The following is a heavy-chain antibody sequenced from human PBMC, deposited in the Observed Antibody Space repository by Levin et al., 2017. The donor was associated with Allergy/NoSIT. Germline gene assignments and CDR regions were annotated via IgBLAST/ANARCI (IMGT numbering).Heavy chain of an antibody. D-gene: IGHD3-22*01. J-gene: IGHJ4*02. CDR2: IPYDGSNK. CDR3: AKIYYYHSSGYSGADY. V-gene: IGHV3-30*18. CDR1: EFTFSTYG. Sequence: AGESLKISCAASEFTFSTYGIHWVRQAPGKGLEWVAVIPYDGSNKYYADSVKGRFTISRDNSKNTLYLQLTSLRAEDTAVYYCAKIYYYHSSGYSGADYWGQGTLVTVSS.